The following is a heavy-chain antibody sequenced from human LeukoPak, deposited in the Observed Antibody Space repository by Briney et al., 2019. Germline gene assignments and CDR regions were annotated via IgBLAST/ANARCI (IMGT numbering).Heavy chain of an antibody. CDR2: IYYSGST. CDR1: AGSISSSSYY. J-gene: IGHJ4*02. CDR3: ARGWGYSYGYCDN. V-gene: IGHV4-39*01. D-gene: IGHD5-18*01. Sequence: SETLSLTCTVSAGSISSSSYYWGWIRQLPGKGLEWIGSIYYSGSTYYNPSLKSRVTISVDTSKNQFSLKLSSVTAADTAVYYCARGWGYSYGYCDNWGQGTLVTVSS.